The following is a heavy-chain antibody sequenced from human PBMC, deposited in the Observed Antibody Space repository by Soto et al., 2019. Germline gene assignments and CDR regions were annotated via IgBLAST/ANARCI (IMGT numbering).Heavy chain of an antibody. D-gene: IGHD3-22*01. J-gene: IGHJ6*03. V-gene: IGHV1-2*02. CDR1: RYTFTAYY. CDR2: INPNSGGT. Sequence: ASVKVSCKASRYTFTAYYIHWVRQAPGQGLEWMGWINPNSGGTNYAQKFQGRVTMTRDTSISTAYMELTRLTSDDTAVYYCARGHLIYDASEHSPLELDVWGKGTTVTGSS. CDR3: ARGHLIYDASEHSPLELDV.